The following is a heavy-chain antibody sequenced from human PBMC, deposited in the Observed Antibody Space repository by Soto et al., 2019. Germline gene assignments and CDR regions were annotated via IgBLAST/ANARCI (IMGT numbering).Heavy chain of an antibody. V-gene: IGHV4-30-4*01. Sequence: QVQLQESGPGLVKPSQTLSLTCTVSGGSISSGDYYWSWIRQPPGKGLEWIGYIYYSGSTYYNPSLKSPVTLSVHTPKNQFPLKLSSVTAADTAVYYCASARYGDYERYYYYYGMDVWGQGTTVTVSS. CDR2: IYYSGST. J-gene: IGHJ6*02. CDR1: GGSISSGDYY. CDR3: ASARYGDYERYYYYYGMDV. D-gene: IGHD4-17*01.